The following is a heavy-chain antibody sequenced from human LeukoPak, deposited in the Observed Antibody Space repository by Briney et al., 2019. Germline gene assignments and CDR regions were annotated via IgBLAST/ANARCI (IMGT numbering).Heavy chain of an antibody. CDR3: ARDPLPEYDFWSGYWVNDAFDI. Sequence: PGGSLRLSCAASGFTFSSYWMSWVRQAPGKGLEWVANIKQDGSEKYYVDSVKGRFTIHRDNAKNSLYLQMNSLRAEDTAVYYCARDPLPEYDFWSGYWVNDAFDIWGQGTMVTVSS. CDR2: IKQDGSEK. CDR1: GFTFSSYW. V-gene: IGHV3-7*01. J-gene: IGHJ3*02. D-gene: IGHD3-3*01.